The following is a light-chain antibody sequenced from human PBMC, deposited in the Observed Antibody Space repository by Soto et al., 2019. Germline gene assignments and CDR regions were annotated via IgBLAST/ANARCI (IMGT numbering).Light chain of an antibody. CDR2: ADT. CDR1: TIGRKS. Sequence: SYELTQPPSVSVAPGQTDRISCGGYTIGRKSVHWYQQKPGQAPVLVVYADTARPSGIPERFSGSIPGNTATLTISMVAVGDEGDYYYKVLDSDSDHVLFGGRTNVSVL. V-gene: IGLV3-21*02. J-gene: IGLJ2*01. CDR3: KVLDSDSDHVL.